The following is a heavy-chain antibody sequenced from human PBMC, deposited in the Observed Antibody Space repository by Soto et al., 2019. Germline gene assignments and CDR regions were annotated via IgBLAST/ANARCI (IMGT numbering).Heavy chain of an antibody. V-gene: IGHV3-15*01. CDR1: GFTFSNTW. J-gene: IGHJ4*02. CDR2: IKSQTDAGTT. Sequence: GGSLRLSCAASGFTFSNTWMNWVRQAPGKGLEWVGLIKSQTDAGTTDYAAPVKGRFIISRDDSENTLYLQMNNLNTEDTAVYYCTTNRDYWGRGTLVTVSS. CDR3: TTNRDY.